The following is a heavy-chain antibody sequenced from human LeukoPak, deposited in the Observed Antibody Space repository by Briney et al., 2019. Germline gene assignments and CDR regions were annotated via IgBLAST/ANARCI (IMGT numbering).Heavy chain of an antibody. D-gene: IGHD6-6*01. Sequence: PSQTLSLTCTVSGGSISSGGYYWSWIRQPPGKGLEWIGYINYSGSTNYNPSLKSRVTISVDTSKNQFSLNLSSVTAADTAVYYCARLSIEAARLFDYWGQGTLVTVSS. J-gene: IGHJ4*02. CDR3: ARLSIEAARLFDY. CDR1: GGSISSGGYY. CDR2: INYSGST. V-gene: IGHV4-61*08.